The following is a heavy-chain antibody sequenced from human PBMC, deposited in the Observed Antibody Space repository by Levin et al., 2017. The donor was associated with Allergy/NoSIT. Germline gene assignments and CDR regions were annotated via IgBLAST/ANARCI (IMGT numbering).Heavy chain of an antibody. CDR2: IWYDGSNK. J-gene: IGHJ4*02. D-gene: IGHD3-22*01. Sequence: GGSLRLSCAASGFTFSSYGMHWVRQAPGKGLEWVAVIWYDGSNKYYADSVKGRFTISRDNSKNTLYLQMNSLRAEDTAVYYCARATRGTYYYDSSGSYYFDYWGQGTLVTVSS. CDR3: ARATRGTYYYDSSGSYYFDY. CDR1: GFTFSSYG. V-gene: IGHV3-33*01.